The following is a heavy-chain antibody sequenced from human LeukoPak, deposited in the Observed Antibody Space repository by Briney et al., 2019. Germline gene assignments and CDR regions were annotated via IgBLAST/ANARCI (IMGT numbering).Heavy chain of an antibody. Sequence: GGSLRLSCAASGFTFSSYGIHWVRQAPGKGLEWVAVIWYDGSNKYYADSVKGRFAISRDNSKNTLYLQMNSLRAEDTAVYSCAKGRPYYYDPFDPWGQGTLVTVSS. V-gene: IGHV3-33*06. J-gene: IGHJ5*02. CDR3: AKGRPYYYDPFDP. CDR2: IWYDGSNK. D-gene: IGHD3-22*01. CDR1: GFTFSSYG.